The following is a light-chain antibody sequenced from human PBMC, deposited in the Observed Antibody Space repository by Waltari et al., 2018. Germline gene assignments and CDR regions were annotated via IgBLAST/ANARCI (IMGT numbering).Light chain of an antibody. V-gene: IGLV9-49*01. CDR1: SGYSNYK. Sequence: QPVLTQPPSASASLGASVTLTCTLSSGYSNYKVDWYQQRPGKGPRFVMRVGTGGIVGSKGDGVPDRFSVLGSGLNRYLAIKNIQEEDESDYHCGADHGSGSNFVLWVFGGGPKLTVL. CDR3: GADHGSGSNFVLWV. J-gene: IGLJ3*02. CDR2: VGTGGIVG.